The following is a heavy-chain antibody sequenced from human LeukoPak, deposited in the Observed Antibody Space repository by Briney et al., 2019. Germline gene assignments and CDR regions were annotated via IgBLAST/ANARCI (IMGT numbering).Heavy chain of an antibody. CDR2: IYYSGST. J-gene: IGHJ4*02. Sequence: SETLSLTCTVSGGSISSYYWSWIRQPPGKGLEWIGYIYYSGSTNYNPSLKSRVTISVDTSKNQFSLKLSSVTAADTAVYYCVRGGIAAALDYWGQGTLVTVSS. D-gene: IGHD6-13*01. CDR1: GGSISSYY. V-gene: IGHV4-59*01. CDR3: VRGGIAAALDY.